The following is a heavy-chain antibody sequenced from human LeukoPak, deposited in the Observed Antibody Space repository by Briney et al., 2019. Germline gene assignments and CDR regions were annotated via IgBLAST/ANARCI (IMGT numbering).Heavy chain of an antibody. CDR1: GFTFSRYG. D-gene: IGHD2-21*01. CDR3: AKRDAKIPGSDSFDI. CDR2: IWNDGSNE. Sequence: GRSLRLSCAASGFTFSRYGMHWVRQAPGKGLEWVAVIWNDGSNEKYADSVKGRFTISRDNSENTLYLQMNSLRAEDTAMYYCAKRDAKIPGSDSFDIWGQGTMVTVSS. V-gene: IGHV3-33*06. J-gene: IGHJ3*02.